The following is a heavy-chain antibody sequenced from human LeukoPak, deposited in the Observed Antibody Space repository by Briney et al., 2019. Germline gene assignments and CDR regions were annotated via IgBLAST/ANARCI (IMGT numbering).Heavy chain of an antibody. Sequence: GASVKVSCKASGYTFTSYGISWVRQAPGQGLEWMGWISAYNGNTNYAQKLQGRVTMTTDTSTSTAYMELRSLRSDDTAVYYCARGPVMTTVTTHVMTQPHYYYYGMDVWGQGTTVTVSS. D-gene: IGHD4-17*01. V-gene: IGHV1-18*01. CDR2: ISAYNGNT. J-gene: IGHJ6*02. CDR3: ARGPVMTTVTTHVMTQPHYYYYGMDV. CDR1: GYTFTSYG.